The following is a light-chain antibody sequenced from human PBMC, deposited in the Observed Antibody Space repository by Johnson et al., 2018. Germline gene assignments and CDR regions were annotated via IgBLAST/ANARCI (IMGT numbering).Light chain of an antibody. CDR2: ENN. J-gene: IGLJ1*01. CDR3: GTWDSSLSAGNV. CDR1: SSNIGNNY. V-gene: IGLV1-51*02. Sequence: SVLTQRPSVSAAPGQKVTISCSGSSSNIGNNYVSWYQQLPGTAPKLLIYENNKRPSGIPDRFSGSKSGTSATLGITGLQTGDEADYYCGTWDSSLSAGNVFGTGTKVTVL.